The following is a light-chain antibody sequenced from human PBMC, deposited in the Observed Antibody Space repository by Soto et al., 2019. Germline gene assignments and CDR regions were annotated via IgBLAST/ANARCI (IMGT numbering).Light chain of an antibody. J-gene: IGKJ2*01. V-gene: IGKV1-5*01. CDR1: QSISNW. CDR3: QQYNSYSLF. CDR2: GAS. Sequence: DIPLTQSPSTLSASVADRVTITCRASQSISNWLAWYQQKPGKAPKLLIYGASSLESGVPSRFSGSGSGTEFTLTISSLQPDDFATYYCQQYNSYSLFFGQGTKLEIK.